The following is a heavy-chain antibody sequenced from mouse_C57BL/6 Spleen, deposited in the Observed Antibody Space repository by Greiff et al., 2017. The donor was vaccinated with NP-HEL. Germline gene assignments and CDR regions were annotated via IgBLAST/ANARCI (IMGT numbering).Heavy chain of an antibody. D-gene: IGHD1-1*02. CDR1: GFTFSDYY. J-gene: IGHJ2*01. Sequence: DVKLVESEGGLVQPGSSMKLSCTASGFTFSDYYMAWVRQVPEKGLEWVANINYDGSSTYYLASLKSRFIISRDNAKNILYLQMRSLKSEDTATYYCARGYGYFDYWGQGTTLTVSS. CDR2: INYDGSST. CDR3: ARGYGYFDY. V-gene: IGHV5-16*01.